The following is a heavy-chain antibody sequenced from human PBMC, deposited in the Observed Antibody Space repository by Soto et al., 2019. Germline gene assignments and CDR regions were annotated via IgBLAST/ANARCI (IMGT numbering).Heavy chain of an antibody. CDR2: IIPIFGTA. J-gene: IGHJ6*02. Sequence: SVKVSCKAPGGTFSSYAISWVRQAPGQGLEWMGGIIPIFGTANYAQKFQGRVTITADESTSTAYMELSSLRSEDTAVYYCARDSGVSSSSEDYYYGMDVWGQGTTVTVYS. CDR3: ARDSGVSSSSEDYYYGMDV. D-gene: IGHD6-6*01. CDR1: GGTFSSYA. V-gene: IGHV1-69*13.